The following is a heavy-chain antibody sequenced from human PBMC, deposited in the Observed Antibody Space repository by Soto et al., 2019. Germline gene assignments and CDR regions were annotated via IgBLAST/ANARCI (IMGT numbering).Heavy chain of an antibody. Sequence: SATLSLTCTVSGGSISSGDYYLSCIRQPPGKGLEWIGYIYYSGSTYYNPSLKSRVTISVDTSKNQFSLKLSSVTAADTAVYYCARAQLVIYYYGMDVWGQGTTVTVSS. V-gene: IGHV4-30-4*01. CDR2: IYYSGST. CDR3: ARAQLVIYYYGMDV. CDR1: GGSISSGDYY. D-gene: IGHD6-13*01. J-gene: IGHJ6*02.